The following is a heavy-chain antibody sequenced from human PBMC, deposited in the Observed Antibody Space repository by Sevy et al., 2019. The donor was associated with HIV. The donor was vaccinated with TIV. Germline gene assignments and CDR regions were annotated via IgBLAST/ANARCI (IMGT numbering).Heavy chain of an antibody. J-gene: IGHJ4*02. CDR2: IKQDMSEK. CDR3: ARAQEVTMLVVMGGLYFDF. CDR1: GFTFSSYW. V-gene: IGHV3-7*01. D-gene: IGHD3-22*01. Sequence: GGSLRLSCAASGFTFSSYWMTWVRQAPGKGLEWVANIKQDMSEKYYADSLKGRFTISKDNARNSLYLQMESLRAEDTAVYYCARAQEVTMLVVMGGLYFDFWGQGTLVTVSS.